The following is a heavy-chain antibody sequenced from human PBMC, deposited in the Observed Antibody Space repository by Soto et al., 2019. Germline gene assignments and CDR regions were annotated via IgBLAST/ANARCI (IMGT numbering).Heavy chain of an antibody. Sequence: SETLSLTCTVSGGSISSYYWSWIRQPPGKGLEWIGYIYYSGSTNYNPSLKSRVTISVDTSKNQFSLKLSSVTAADTAVYHCAREEGYDGSYSYWGQGTLVTVSS. CDR3: AREEGYDGSYSY. J-gene: IGHJ4*02. D-gene: IGHD3-22*01. V-gene: IGHV4-59*01. CDR2: IYYSGST. CDR1: GGSISSYY.